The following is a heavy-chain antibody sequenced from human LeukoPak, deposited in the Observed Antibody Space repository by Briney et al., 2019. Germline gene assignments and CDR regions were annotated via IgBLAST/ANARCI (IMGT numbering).Heavy chain of an antibody. J-gene: IGHJ4*02. D-gene: IGHD3-16*02. CDR3: AREDYDYVWGSYRYRISYFDY. V-gene: IGHV3-11*04. CDR2: ISSSGSTI. CDR1: GFTFSDYY. Sequence: GGSLRLSCAASGFTFSDYYMSWIRQAPGKGLEWVSYISSSGSTIYYADSVKGRFTISRDNAKNSLYLQMNSLRAEDTAVYYCAREDYDYVWGSYRYRISYFDYWGQGTLVTVSS.